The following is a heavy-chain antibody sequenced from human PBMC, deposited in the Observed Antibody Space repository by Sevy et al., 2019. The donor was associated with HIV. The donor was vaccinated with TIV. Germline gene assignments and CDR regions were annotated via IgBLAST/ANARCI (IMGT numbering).Heavy chain of an antibody. Sequence: SETLSLTCTVSGGSISSSSYYWGWIRQPPGKGLEWIGSIYYTGSTYYNPSLKSRVTISVDRTKNQFSLKLSSVTAAETAIYYCARPETVITLCAFDIWGQGTMVTVSS. CDR3: ARPETVITLCAFDI. D-gene: IGHD3-22*01. CDR2: IYYTGST. CDR1: GGSISSSSYY. V-gene: IGHV4-39*01. J-gene: IGHJ3*02.